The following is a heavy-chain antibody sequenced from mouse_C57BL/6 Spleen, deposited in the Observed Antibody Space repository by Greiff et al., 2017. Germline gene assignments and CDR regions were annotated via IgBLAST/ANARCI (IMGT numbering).Heavy chain of an antibody. CDR3: ARRRGTKDYFDY. CDR1: GYSFTGYY. V-gene: IGHV1-42*01. CDR2: INPSTGGT. Sequence: VQLQQSGPELVKPGASVKISCKASGYSFTGYYMNWVKQSPEKSLEWIGEINPSTGGTTYNQKFKAKATLTVDKSSSTAYMQLKSLTSEDSAVYYCARRRGTKDYFDYWGQGTTLTVSS. J-gene: IGHJ2*01. D-gene: IGHD1-1*01.